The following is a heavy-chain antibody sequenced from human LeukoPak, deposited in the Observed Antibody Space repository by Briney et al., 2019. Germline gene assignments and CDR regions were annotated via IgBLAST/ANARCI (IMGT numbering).Heavy chain of an antibody. D-gene: IGHD1-1*01. V-gene: IGHV4-34*01. CDR3: GRQPGGTAAFDI. J-gene: IGHJ3*02. CDR1: GASFSDYY. Sequence: SETLSLTCAVYGASFSDYYWSWIRQPAGKGLEWIGEIDHSGSTKCNPSLKSRVTISVDTSKNQFSLKLSSVTAADTAVYYCGRQPGGTAAFDIWGQGTMVTVSS. CDR2: IDHSGST.